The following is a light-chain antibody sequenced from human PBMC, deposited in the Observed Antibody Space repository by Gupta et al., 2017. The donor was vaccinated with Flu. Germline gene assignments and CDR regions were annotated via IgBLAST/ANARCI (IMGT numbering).Light chain of an antibody. CDR1: GPNIGTRYD. CDR2: GDH. Sequence: QSVLTQPPSVSGAPGQRVTISCTGSGPNIGTRYDVHWYQQLPGTAPKLLIYGDHNRPSGVPDRFSGSRSGTSASLAITGLQAEDEAVYYCQSYDSSLRGSLFGGGTKLTVL. CDR3: QSYDSSLRGSL. J-gene: IGLJ2*01. V-gene: IGLV1-40*01.